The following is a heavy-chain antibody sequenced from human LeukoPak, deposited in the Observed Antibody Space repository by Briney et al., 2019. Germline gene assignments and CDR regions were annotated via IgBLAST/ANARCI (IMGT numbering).Heavy chain of an antibody. CDR3: ARAVGYGGRSPANY. D-gene: IGHD1-26*01. Sequence: GGSLRLSCAASGFTFSSYAMHWVRQAPGKGLEWVAAIPYDGSNKYYADSVKGRFTISADNSKNTLYLQMNSLRIEDTAVYYCARAVGYGGRSPANYWGQGTLVTVSS. V-gene: IGHV3-30*03. CDR1: GFTFSSYA. J-gene: IGHJ4*02. CDR2: IPYDGSNK.